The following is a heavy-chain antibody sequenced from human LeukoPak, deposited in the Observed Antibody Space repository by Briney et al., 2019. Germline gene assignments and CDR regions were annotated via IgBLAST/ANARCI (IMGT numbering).Heavy chain of an antibody. D-gene: IGHD3-22*01. CDR1: GFAVFSNY. J-gene: IGHJ4*02. Sequence: GGSLRLSCAASGFAVFSNYMNWVRQAPGKGLEWVSVIYSGGSTYYADSVKGRFTISRDNSKNTLYLQMNSLRAEDTAVYYCARGGSGYYPNYFDYWGQGTLVTVSS. CDR2: IYSGGST. V-gene: IGHV3-53*01. CDR3: ARGGSGYYPNYFDY.